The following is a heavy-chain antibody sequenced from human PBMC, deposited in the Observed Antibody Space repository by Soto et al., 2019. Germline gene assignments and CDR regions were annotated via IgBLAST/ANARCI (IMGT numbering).Heavy chain of an antibody. V-gene: IGHV1-69*01. Sequence: QVQLVQSGAEVKKPGSSVKVSCKASGGTFSSYAISWVRQAPGQGLEWMGGIIPIFGTANYAQKFQGRVTITADESTSTAYMELSSLRSEDTAVYYCARDVTIFGVVEANWFDPWGQGTLVTVSS. CDR3: ARDVTIFGVVEANWFDP. CDR2: IIPIFGTA. D-gene: IGHD3-3*01. J-gene: IGHJ5*02. CDR1: GGTFSSYA.